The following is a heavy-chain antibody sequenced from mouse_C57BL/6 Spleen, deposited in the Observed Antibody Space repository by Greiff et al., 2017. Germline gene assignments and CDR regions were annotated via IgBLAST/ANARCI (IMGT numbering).Heavy chain of an antibody. CDR2: IGYDGSN. Sequence: ESGPGLVKPSQSLSLTCSVTGYSITSGYYWNWIRQFPGNKLEWMGYIGYDGSNNYNPSLKNRISITRDTSKNQFFLTLNSVTTEDTATYYCARDLGNYYGSTRFAYWGQGTLVTVSA. CDR3: ARDLGNYYGSTRFAY. CDR1: GYSITSGYY. J-gene: IGHJ3*01. V-gene: IGHV3-6*01. D-gene: IGHD1-1*01.